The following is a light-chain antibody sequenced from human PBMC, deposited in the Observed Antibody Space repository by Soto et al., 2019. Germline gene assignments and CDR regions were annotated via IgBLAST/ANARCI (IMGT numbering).Light chain of an antibody. CDR3: SSYTSTNSWV. V-gene: IGLV2-14*01. Sequence: QSALTQSASVSGSRGQSITISCTRSSSDVGGYNYVSWYQQHPGKAPKLIIYDVSNRPSGVSTRFSGSKSGNTASLTISGLQAEDEADYSCSSYTSTNSWVFGGGTKLTVL. CDR2: DVS. CDR1: SSDVGGYNY. J-gene: IGLJ3*02.